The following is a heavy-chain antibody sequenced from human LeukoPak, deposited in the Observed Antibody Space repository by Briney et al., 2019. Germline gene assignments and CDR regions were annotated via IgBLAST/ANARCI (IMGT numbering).Heavy chain of an antibody. CDR2: IYTSGST. Sequence: SETLSLTCTGSGGSISSYYWSWIRQPAGKGLEWIGRIYTSGSTNYNPSLKSRVTMSVDTSKNQFSLKLSSVTAADTAVYYCARDLVVVPAATPPTLGAFDIWGQGTMVTVSS. J-gene: IGHJ3*02. CDR1: GGSISSYY. D-gene: IGHD2-2*02. V-gene: IGHV4-4*07. CDR3: ARDLVVVPAATPPTLGAFDI.